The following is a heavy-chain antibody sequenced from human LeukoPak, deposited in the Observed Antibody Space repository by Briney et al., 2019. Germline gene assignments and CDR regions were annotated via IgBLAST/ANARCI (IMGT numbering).Heavy chain of an antibody. V-gene: IGHV4-59*01. Sequence: SETLSLTCTVSGGSISSYYWSWIRQPPGKGLEWIGYIYYSGSTNYNPSLKSRVTISVDTSKNQFSLKLSSVTAADTAVYYCASPYSSASGYYFDYWGQGTLVTVSS. CDR3: ASPYSSASGYYFDY. CDR1: GGSISSYY. CDR2: IYYSGST. D-gene: IGHD6-19*01. J-gene: IGHJ4*02.